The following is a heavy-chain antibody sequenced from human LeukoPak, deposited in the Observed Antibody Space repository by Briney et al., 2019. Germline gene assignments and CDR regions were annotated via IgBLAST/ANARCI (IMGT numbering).Heavy chain of an antibody. J-gene: IGHJ4*02. CDR3: ARGNYYDSSGYYSFDY. Sequence: ASVKVSCKASGYTFTSYYMPWVRQAPGQGLEWIGWINPNSGGTNYAQKFQGRVTMTRDTSISTAYMELSRLRSDDTAVYYCARGNYYDSSGYYSFDYWGQGTLVTVSS. CDR1: GYTFTSYY. CDR2: INPNSGGT. D-gene: IGHD3-22*01. V-gene: IGHV1-2*02.